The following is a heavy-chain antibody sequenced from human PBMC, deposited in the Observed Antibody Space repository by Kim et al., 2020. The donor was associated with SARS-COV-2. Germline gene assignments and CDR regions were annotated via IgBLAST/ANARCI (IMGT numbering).Heavy chain of an antibody. Sequence: NIKADGSETYYVDSVEGRFTISRDNARNSLYLQMNSLRVEDTAVYYCGGIYLGQETLVTVSS. CDR2: IKADGSET. J-gene: IGHJ4*02. D-gene: IGHD1-20*01. CDR3: GGIY. V-gene: IGHV3-7*01.